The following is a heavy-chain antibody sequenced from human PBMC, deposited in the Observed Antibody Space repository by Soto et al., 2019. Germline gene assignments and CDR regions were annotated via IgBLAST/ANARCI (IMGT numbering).Heavy chain of an antibody. CDR2: ISAYNGNT. D-gene: IGHD3-3*01. CDR3: ARPATKRITIFGVVKGTSYYYMDV. Sequence: ASVKVSCNASGYTFTSYGISWVRQAPGQGLEWMGWISAYNGNTNYAQKLQGRVTMTTDTSTSTAYMELRSLRSDDTAVYYCARPATKRITIFGVVKGTSYYYMDVWGKGTTVTVSS. J-gene: IGHJ6*03. CDR1: GYTFTSYG. V-gene: IGHV1-18*01.